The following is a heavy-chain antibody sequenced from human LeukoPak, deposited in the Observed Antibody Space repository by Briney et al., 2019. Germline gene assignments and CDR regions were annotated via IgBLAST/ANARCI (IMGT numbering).Heavy chain of an antibody. J-gene: IGHJ5*02. Sequence: GASVKVSCKASGYTFTSYGISWVRQAPGQGLEWMGWISAYNGNTNYAQKLQGRVTMTTDTSTSTAYMELRSLRSDDTAVYYCARVGYIAAAGIQLSLWFDPWGQGTLVTVSS. V-gene: IGHV1-18*01. CDR3: ARVGYIAAAGIQLSLWFDP. D-gene: IGHD6-13*01. CDR1: GYTFTSYG. CDR2: ISAYNGNT.